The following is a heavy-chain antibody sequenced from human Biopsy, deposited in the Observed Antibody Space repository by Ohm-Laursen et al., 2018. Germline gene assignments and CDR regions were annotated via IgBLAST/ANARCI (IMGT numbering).Heavy chain of an antibody. J-gene: IGHJ4*02. CDR1: GFTFSNSG. D-gene: IGHD3-3*01. CDR3: AKDPDFWRGGEGDF. V-gene: IGHV3-23*01. Sequence: GSLRLSCAASGFTFSNSGMHWVRQAPGKGLQWVSGISGSGGNTYYADSARGRFNISRDNSKSRLYLQMTGLRAEDSALYYCAKDPDFWRGGEGDFWGRGTLVTVSS. CDR2: ISGSGGNT.